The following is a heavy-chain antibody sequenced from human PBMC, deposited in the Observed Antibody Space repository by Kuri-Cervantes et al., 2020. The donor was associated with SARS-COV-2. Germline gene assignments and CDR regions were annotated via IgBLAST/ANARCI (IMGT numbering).Heavy chain of an antibody. V-gene: IGHV3-9*03. Sequence: SLKISYAASGFTFDDYAMHWVRQAPGKRLEWGSDISWNSGSIGYEDSVKGRFTISSNNAKNSLYLQMNRLRAEDIALYYCAKDMGEWDAFDIWGQGTMVTVSS. CDR1: GFTFDDYA. CDR3: AKDMGEWDAFDI. J-gene: IGHJ3*02. CDR2: ISWNSGSI. D-gene: IGHD1-26*01.